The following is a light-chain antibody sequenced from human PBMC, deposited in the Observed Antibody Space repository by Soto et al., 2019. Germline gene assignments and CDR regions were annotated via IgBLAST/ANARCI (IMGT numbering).Light chain of an antibody. CDR3: MQALQTPPWT. J-gene: IGKJ1*01. V-gene: IGKV2-28*01. CDR2: LGS. Sequence: IVMTQSPLYLPVTPGEPASISCRSSQSLLHSNGYNYLDWYLQKPGQSPQLLIYLGSNRASGVPDRFSGSGSGTDFTLKISRVEAEDVGVYYCMQALQTPPWTFGQGTKVDI. CDR1: QSLLHSNGYNY.